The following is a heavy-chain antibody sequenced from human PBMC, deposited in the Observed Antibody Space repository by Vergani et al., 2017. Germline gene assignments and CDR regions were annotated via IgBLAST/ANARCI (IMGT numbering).Heavy chain of an antibody. V-gene: IGHV1-3*01. D-gene: IGHD2-21*02. CDR1: GYTFTSYA. Sequence: QVQLVQSGAEVKKPGASVKVSCKASGYTFTSYAMHWVRQAPGQRLEWMGWINAGNGNTKYSPKFQGRVTITRDTSASTAYMELSSLRSEDTAVYYCARVGHLVAVTGEGTSLDLWGRGTLVTVSS. CDR2: INAGNGNT. J-gene: IGHJ2*01. CDR3: ARVGHLVAVTGEGTSLDL.